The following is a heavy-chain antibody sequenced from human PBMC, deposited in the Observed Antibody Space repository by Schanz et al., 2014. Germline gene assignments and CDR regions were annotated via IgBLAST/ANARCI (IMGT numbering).Heavy chain of an antibody. CDR3: AKDQGSYGSGSYSYFDY. J-gene: IGHJ4*02. V-gene: IGHV3-23*01. Sequence: EVHLLESGGGLAQPGGSLRLSCVASGVTFSSYAMSWVRQASGKGLEWVSAISGSGASTYYADSVKGRFTISRDNSKNTLYLQMNSLRAEDTAVYYCAKDQGSYGSGSYSYFDYWGQGTLATVSS. D-gene: IGHD3-10*01. CDR1: GVTFSSYA. CDR2: ISGSGAST.